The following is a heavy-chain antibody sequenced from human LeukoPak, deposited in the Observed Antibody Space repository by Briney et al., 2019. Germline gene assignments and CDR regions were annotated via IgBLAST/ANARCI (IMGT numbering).Heavy chain of an antibody. CDR2: FDPEDGET. V-gene: IGHV1-24*01. Sequence: ASVKVSCKVSGYTLTELSMHWVRQAPGKGLEWMGGFDPEDGETIYAQKFQGRVTMTEDTSTDTAYMELSSLRSEDTAVYYCARVPFEFGELTYDYYYGMDVWGQGTTVTVSS. J-gene: IGHJ6*02. D-gene: IGHD3-10*01. CDR3: ARVPFEFGELTYDYYYGMDV. CDR1: GYTLTELS.